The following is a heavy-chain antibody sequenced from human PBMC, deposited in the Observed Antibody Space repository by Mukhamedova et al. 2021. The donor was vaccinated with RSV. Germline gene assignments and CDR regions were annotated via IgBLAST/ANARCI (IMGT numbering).Heavy chain of an antibody. CDR2: IRGSTAGGSA. V-gene: IGHV3-15*07. CDR1: GLNVASAW. Sequence: GLNVASAWMNWVRQAPMKGLEWVGRIRGSTAGGSAEYAAPVQGRFIISRDDSKNTLYLQMNGLKNEDTAVYYCTAAESRDDWGLGT. J-gene: IGHJ4*01. D-gene: IGHD6-25*01. CDR3: TAAESRDD.